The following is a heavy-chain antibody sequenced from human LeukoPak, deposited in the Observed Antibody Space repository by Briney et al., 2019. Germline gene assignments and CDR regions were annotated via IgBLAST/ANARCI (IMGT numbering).Heavy chain of an antibody. CDR1: GFTFSSYW. D-gene: IGHD5-24*01. Sequence: GGSLRLSCAASGFTFSSYWMHCARQAPGKGLVWVSRINSDGSSTSYADSVKGRFTISRDNAKNTLYLQMNSLRAEDTAVYYCARDERWVQFPFDYWGQGTLVTVSS. CDR2: INSDGSST. J-gene: IGHJ4*02. CDR3: ARDERWVQFPFDY. V-gene: IGHV3-74*01.